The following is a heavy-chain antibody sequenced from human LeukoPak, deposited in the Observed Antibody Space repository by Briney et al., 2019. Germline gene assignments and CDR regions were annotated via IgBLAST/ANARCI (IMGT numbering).Heavy chain of an antibody. V-gene: IGHV3-7*01. J-gene: IGHJ3*02. CDR1: GFTFSHAW. CDR3: ASIIAVAGTAAFDI. CDR2: IKQDGSEK. D-gene: IGHD6-19*01. Sequence: GGSLRLSCAASGFTFSHAWMSWVRQAPGKGLEWVANIKQDGSEKYYVDSVKGRFTISRDNAKNSLYLQMNSLRAEDTAVYYCASIIAVAGTAAFDIWGQGTMVTVSS.